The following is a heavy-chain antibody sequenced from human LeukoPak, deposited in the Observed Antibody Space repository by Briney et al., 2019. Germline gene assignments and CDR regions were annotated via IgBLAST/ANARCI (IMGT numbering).Heavy chain of an antibody. CDR2: INHSGSM. CDR1: GGSFSDYY. Sequence: SETLSLTCAVYGGSFSDYYWNWIRQPPGKGLEWIGEINHSGSMNFDPSLKSRVTISIDTSKNHFSLKLSSVTAADTAVYYCARGAYGGNFDYWGQGTLVTVSS. V-gene: IGHV4-34*01. D-gene: IGHD4-23*01. CDR3: ARGAYGGNFDY. J-gene: IGHJ4*02.